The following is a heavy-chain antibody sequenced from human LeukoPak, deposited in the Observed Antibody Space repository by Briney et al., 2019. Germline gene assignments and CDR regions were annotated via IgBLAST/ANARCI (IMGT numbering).Heavy chain of an antibody. V-gene: IGHV3-23*01. CDR2: ISGSGGST. Sequence: GGSLRLSCAASGFTFSSYAMSWVRQAPGKGLEWVSAISGSGGSTYYADSVKGRFTISRDNSKNTLYLQMNSLRAEDTAVYYFANPKSSGSVLFDYWGKGTLVTVSS. CDR1: GFTFSSYA. CDR3: ANPKSSGSVLFDY. D-gene: IGHD1-26*01. J-gene: IGHJ4*02.